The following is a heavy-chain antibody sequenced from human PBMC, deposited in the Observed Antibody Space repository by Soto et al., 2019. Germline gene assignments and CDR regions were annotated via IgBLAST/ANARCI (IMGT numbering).Heavy chain of an antibody. D-gene: IGHD5-18*01. CDR1: GYTFTSYA. Sequence: ASVKVSCKASGYTFTSYAVHWVRQAPGQRLEWMGWINAGNGNTRYSQKFQGRVTITRDTSASTAYMELNSLRSEDTAVYYWGREDGRQLWLLGYWGQGTPVTVSS. CDR2: INAGNGNT. J-gene: IGHJ4*02. V-gene: IGHV1-3*01. CDR3: GREDGRQLWLLGY.